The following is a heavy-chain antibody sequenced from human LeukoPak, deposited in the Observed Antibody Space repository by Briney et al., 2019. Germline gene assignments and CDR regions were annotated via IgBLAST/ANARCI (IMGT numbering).Heavy chain of an antibody. D-gene: IGHD3-10*01. V-gene: IGHV1-2*02. CDR3: ARVVSGSGSYYFGY. CDR1: GYTFTGYY. J-gene: IGHJ4*02. Sequence: ASVKVSCKASGYTFTGYYMHWVRQAPGQGLEWMGWINPNSGGTNYAQKFQGRATMTRDTSISTAYMELSRLRSDDTAVYYCARVVSGSGSYYFGYWGQGTLVTVSS. CDR2: INPNSGGT.